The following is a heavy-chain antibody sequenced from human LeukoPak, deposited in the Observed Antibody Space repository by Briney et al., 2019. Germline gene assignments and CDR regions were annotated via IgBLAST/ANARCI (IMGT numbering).Heavy chain of an antibody. D-gene: IGHD4-11*01. CDR2: INPNSGDT. CDR3: ARIKWAVAND. V-gene: IGHV1-2*02. J-gene: IGHJ4*02. Sequence: GASVNVSCKASGYTFTAYYIHWVRQAPGQGLEWMGWINPNSGDTNYAQNFQGRVTMTRDTSINTAYMELSSLRSDDTAVYYCARIKWAVANDWGQGTLVTVSS. CDR1: GYTFTAYY.